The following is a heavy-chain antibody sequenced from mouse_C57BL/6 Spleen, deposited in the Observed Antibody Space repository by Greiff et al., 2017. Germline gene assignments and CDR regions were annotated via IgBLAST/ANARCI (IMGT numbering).Heavy chain of an antibody. CDR3: AKTTMDYFDY. D-gene: IGHD2-3*01. V-gene: IGHV1-22*01. Sequence: EVKLQESGPELVKPGASVKMSCKASGYTFTDYNMHWVKQSHGKSLEWIGYINPNNGGTSYNQKFKGKATLTVNKSSSTAYMELRSLTSEDSAVYYCAKTTMDYFDYWGQGTTLTVSS. CDR1: GYTFTDYN. J-gene: IGHJ2*01. CDR2: INPNNGGT.